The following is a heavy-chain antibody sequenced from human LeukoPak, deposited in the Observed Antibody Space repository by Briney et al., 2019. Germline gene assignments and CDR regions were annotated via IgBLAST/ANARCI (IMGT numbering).Heavy chain of an antibody. Sequence: PSETLSLTCAVYGGSFSGYFWTWIRQPPGKGLEWIGEIDHSGTTNYNSSLKSRVTMSVDTSKNQISLNLNAVTAADTAVYYCARRASAIRYWGQGTLVTVSS. J-gene: IGHJ4*02. CDR1: GGSFSGYF. CDR3: ARRASAIRY. V-gene: IGHV4-34*01. CDR2: IDHSGTT.